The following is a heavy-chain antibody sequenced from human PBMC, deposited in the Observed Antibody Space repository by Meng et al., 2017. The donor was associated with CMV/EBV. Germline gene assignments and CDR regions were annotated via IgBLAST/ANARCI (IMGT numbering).Heavy chain of an antibody. CDR3: ALAEYSSSLFDY. CDR2: INPSGGST. D-gene: IGHD6-13*01. J-gene: IGHJ4*02. CDR1: RYTFNSYY. Sequence: LLQSGSDVKKPGASVKLSCKSSRYTFNSYYMHWVRQAPGQGLEWMGIINPSGGSTSYAQKFQGRVTMTRDTSTSTVYMELSSLRSEDTAVYYCALAEYSSSLFDYWGQGTLVTVSS. V-gene: IGHV1-46*02.